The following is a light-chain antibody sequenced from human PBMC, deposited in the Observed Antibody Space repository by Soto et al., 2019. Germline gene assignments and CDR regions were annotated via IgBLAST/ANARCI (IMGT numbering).Light chain of an antibody. Sequence: QPVLTQPPSASGTPGERVTISCSGSSSNIGSNTVNWYQHLPGTAPELVIYTNNQRPSGVPDRFSGSKSGTSASLAISGLQSDDEADYYCAAWDDSLNGYVFGTGTKLTVL. CDR2: TNN. CDR3: AAWDDSLNGYV. CDR1: SSNIGSNT. J-gene: IGLJ1*01. V-gene: IGLV1-44*01.